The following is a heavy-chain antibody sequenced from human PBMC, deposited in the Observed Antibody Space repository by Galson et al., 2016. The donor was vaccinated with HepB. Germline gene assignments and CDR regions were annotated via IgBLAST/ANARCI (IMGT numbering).Heavy chain of an antibody. V-gene: IGHV4-39*07. CDR1: GGSISSSIYY. CDR3: ARNFGKTQGY. CDR2: IFYSGST. J-gene: IGHJ4*02. Sequence: ETLSLTCTVSGGSISSSIYYWGLIRQPPGKGLEWIGSIFYSGSTSYNPSLKRRVTISIDTSSNQFSLNLSSVTAADTAVYYCARNFGKTQGYWGQGTLVTVSS. D-gene: IGHD3-10*01.